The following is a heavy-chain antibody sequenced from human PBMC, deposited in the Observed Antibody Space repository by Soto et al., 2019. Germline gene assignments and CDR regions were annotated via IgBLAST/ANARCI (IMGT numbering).Heavy chain of an antibody. V-gene: IGHV4-39*07. CDR1: GGSMSSSSYY. D-gene: IGHD3-10*01. CDR3: ARVSGIYYYGMDV. J-gene: IGHJ6*02. CDR2: IYYSGNT. Sequence: SETLSLTCTVSGGSMSSSSYYWGWIRQPPGKGLERIGSIYYSGNTYYNPSLQSRVTISVDTSKNQFSLKLSSVTAADTAVYYCARVSGIYYYGMDVWGQGTTVTVSS.